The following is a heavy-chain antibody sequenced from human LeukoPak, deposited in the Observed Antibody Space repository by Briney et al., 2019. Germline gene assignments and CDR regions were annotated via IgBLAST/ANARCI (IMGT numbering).Heavy chain of an antibody. J-gene: IGHJ4*02. D-gene: IGHD3-22*01. CDR1: GGTFSSYA. Sequence: SVKVSCKASGGTFSSYAISWVRQAPGQGLEWMGGIIPIFGTANYAQKFQGRVSMTRDTSTSTVYMELSSLRSEDTAVYYCARVLGWYYDSSDYSRAFDYWGQGTLVTVSS. V-gene: IGHV1-69*05. CDR3: ARVLGWYYDSSDYSRAFDY. CDR2: IIPIFGTA.